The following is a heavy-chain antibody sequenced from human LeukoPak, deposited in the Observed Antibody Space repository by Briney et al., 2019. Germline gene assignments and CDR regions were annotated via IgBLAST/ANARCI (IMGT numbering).Heavy chain of an antibody. CDR3: ARDSIAYGSGSYLHS. Sequence: GGSLRLSCAASGFTFKSYAMHWVRQAPGKALEWVAIISYDGNKQHYAESVKGRFTISSDSSRNTLFLRMNSLRVEDTAVYYCARDSIAYGSGSYLHSWGQGTLVTVSS. V-gene: IGHV3-30*04. CDR1: GFTFKSYA. J-gene: IGHJ4*02. D-gene: IGHD3-10*01. CDR2: ISYDGNKQ.